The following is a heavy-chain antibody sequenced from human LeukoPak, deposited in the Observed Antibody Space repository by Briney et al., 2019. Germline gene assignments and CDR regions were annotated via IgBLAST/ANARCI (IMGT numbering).Heavy chain of an antibody. CDR2: FYYRGST. J-gene: IGHJ4*02. CDR1: GGSISSYY. Sequence: SETLSLTCTVSGGSISSYYWSWIRQPPGKGLEWIGYFYYRGSTNYNPSPKSRVTISLDTSKNQFSLRLRSVTAADTAVYYCARHSGTLGYFDYWGQGTRVTVSS. V-gene: IGHV4-59*12. D-gene: IGHD1-14*01. CDR3: ARHSGTLGYFDY.